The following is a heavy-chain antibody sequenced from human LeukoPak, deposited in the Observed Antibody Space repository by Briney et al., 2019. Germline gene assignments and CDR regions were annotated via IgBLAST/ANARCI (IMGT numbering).Heavy chain of an antibody. J-gene: IGHJ6*03. Sequence: GESLRLSCAASGFTFSSYAMSWVRQAPGKGLEWVSAISGSGGSTYYADSVKGRFTVSRDNSKNTLYLQMNSLRAEDTAVYYRAKVNYDFWSGYYTGSDYYYYMDVWGKGTTVTVSS. CDR3: AKVNYDFWSGYYTGSDYYYYMDV. V-gene: IGHV3-23*01. D-gene: IGHD3-3*01. CDR2: ISGSGGST. CDR1: GFTFSSYA.